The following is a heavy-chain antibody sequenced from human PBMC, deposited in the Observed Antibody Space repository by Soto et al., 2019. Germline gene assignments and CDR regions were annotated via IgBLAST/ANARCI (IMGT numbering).Heavy chain of an antibody. Sequence: GSLRLSCAASGFTFSSYAMHWVRQAPGKGLEWVAVISYDGSNKYYADSVKGRFTISRDNSKNTLYLQMNSLRAEDTAVYYCARSPVVPAAIGIFDYWGQGTLVTVSS. CDR3: ARSPVVPAAIGIFDY. D-gene: IGHD2-2*02. CDR1: GFTFSSYA. J-gene: IGHJ4*02. CDR2: ISYDGSNK. V-gene: IGHV3-30-3*01.